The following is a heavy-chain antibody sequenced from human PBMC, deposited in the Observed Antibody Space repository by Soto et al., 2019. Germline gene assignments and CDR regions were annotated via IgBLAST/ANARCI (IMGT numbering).Heavy chain of an antibody. CDR2: IWWDGTNQ. V-gene: IGHV3-33*01. D-gene: IGHD1-1*01. Sequence: AGGSLRLSCEASGFTFSSFAINWVRQAPGKGLEWVAFIWWDGTNQKYADSVKGRFTISRDNSKKLVSLQLSSLRVEDTAVYYCAREWNEGFLLDYHGLDVWGQVTTFTVSS. J-gene: IGHJ6*02. CDR3: AREWNEGFLLDYHGLDV. CDR1: GFTFSSFA.